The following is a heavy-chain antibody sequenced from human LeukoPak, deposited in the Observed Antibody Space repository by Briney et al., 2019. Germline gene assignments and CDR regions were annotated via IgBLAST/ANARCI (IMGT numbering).Heavy chain of an antibody. V-gene: IGHV1-2*02. J-gene: IGHJ4*02. Sequence: ASVKVSCKASGYTFTGYYMHWVRQAPGQGLEWMGWINPNSGGTNYAQKFQGRVTMTRDTSISTAYMELSRLRSDDTAVYYCARGDHYYDSSGCFDYWGQGTLVTVSS. D-gene: IGHD3-22*01. CDR2: INPNSGGT. CDR3: ARGDHYYDSSGCFDY. CDR1: GYTFTGYY.